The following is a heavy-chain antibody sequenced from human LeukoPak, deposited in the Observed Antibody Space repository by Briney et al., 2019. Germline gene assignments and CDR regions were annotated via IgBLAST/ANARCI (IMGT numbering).Heavy chain of an antibody. D-gene: IGHD2-2*01. J-gene: IGHJ3*02. Sequence: KPGGSLRLSCAASGFTFSSYSMNWVRQAPGKGLEWVSSISSSSSYIYYADSVKGRFTISRDNAKNSLYLQMNSLTAEDTAVYYCARDKDIVVVPAAPRDAFDIWGQGTMVTVSS. V-gene: IGHV3-21*01. CDR3: ARDKDIVVVPAAPRDAFDI. CDR1: GFTFSSYS. CDR2: ISSSSSYI.